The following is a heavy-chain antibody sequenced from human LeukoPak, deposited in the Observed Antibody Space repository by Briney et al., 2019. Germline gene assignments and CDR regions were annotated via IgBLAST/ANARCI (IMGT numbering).Heavy chain of an antibody. CDR1: GFTFSSYS. V-gene: IGHV3-48*01. J-gene: IGHJ4*02. CDR2: ISSSSSTI. CDR3: ARVQVDTAGGY. D-gene: IGHD5-18*01. Sequence: PGGSLRLSCAASGFTFSSYSMNWVRQAPGKGLEWVSYISSSSSTIYYADSVKGRFTISRDNAKNSLYLQMNSLRAEDTAVYYCARVQVDTAGGYWGQGTLVTVSS.